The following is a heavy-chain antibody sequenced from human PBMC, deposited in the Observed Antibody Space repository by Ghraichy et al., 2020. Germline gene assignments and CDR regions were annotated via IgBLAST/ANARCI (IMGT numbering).Heavy chain of an antibody. CDR3: ARRPTGGSSRYRKSYWYFDL. D-gene: IGHD6-13*01. Sequence: SETLSLTCTVSGGSISSYYWSWIRQPPGKGLEWIGYIYTSGSTNYNPSLKSRVTISVDTSKNQFSLKLSSVTAADTAVYYCARRPTGGSSRYRKSYWYFDLWGRGTLVTVSS. J-gene: IGHJ2*01. CDR1: GGSISSYY. CDR2: IYTSGST. V-gene: IGHV4-4*09.